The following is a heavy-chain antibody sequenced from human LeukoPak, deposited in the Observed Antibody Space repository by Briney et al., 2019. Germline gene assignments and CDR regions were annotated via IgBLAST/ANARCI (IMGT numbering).Heavy chain of an antibody. Sequence: GGSLRLSCAASGFTFSADPMNWVRQAPGKGLEWVSVIYSGGSTYYADSVKGRFTISRDNSKNTLYLQMNSLRAEDTAVYYCARDRGSFFDYWGQGTLVTVSS. CDR2: IYSGGST. J-gene: IGHJ4*02. D-gene: IGHD3-16*01. V-gene: IGHV3-53*01. CDR1: GFTFSADP. CDR3: ARDRGSFFDY.